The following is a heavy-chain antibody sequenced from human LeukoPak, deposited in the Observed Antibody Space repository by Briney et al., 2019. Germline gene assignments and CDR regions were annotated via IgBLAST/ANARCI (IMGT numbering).Heavy chain of an antibody. J-gene: IGHJ4*02. D-gene: IGHD1-7*01. Sequence: GGSLRLSCAASGFTFSSYAMHWVRQAPRKGLEYVSAISSDGGSTYYANSVKGRFTISRDNSKNTLYLQMGSLRAEDTALYHCARKGLGGELGGFDSWGQGTLVTVSS. CDR3: ARKGLGGELGGFDS. CDR1: GFTFSSYA. CDR2: ISSDGGST. V-gene: IGHV3-64*01.